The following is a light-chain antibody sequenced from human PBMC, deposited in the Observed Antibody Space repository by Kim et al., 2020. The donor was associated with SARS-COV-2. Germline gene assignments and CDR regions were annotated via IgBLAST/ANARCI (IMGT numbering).Light chain of an antibody. CDR3: QQYDSSPV. CDR2: GAS. J-gene: IGKJ3*01. V-gene: IGKV3-20*01. CDR1: QCIRSGY. Sequence: WSPGERSTLSCRASQCIRSGYLAWYQQKPGQAPRLLIYGASSRATGIPDRFSGSGSGTDFTLTISRLEPEDFAVYYCQQYDSSPVFGPGTKVDIK.